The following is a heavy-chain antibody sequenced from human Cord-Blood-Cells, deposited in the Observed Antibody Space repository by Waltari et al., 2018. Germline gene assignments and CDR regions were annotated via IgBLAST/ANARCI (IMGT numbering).Heavy chain of an antibody. CDR1: GGSFSGSY. Sequence: QVQLQQWGAGLLKPSETLSLTCAVYGGSFSGSYSLWLRQPPGKGLEWIGEINHSGSTNYNPSLKSRVTISVDTSKNQFSLKLSSVTAADTAVYYCARFCSSTSCYNNWFDPWGQGTLVTVSS. CDR2: INHSGST. V-gene: IGHV4-34*01. D-gene: IGHD2-2*01. CDR3: ARFCSSTSCYNNWFDP. J-gene: IGHJ5*02.